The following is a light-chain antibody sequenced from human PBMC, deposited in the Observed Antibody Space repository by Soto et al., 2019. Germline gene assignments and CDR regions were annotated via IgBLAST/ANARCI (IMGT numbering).Light chain of an antibody. Sequence: DIQMTQSPSTLSGSVGDRVTITCRASQTISSWLAWYQQKPGKAPKLLIYKASTLKSGVPSRFSGSGSGTEFTLTISSRQPHDFATYYCQHYNSYSEAFGQGTKVELK. CDR3: QHYNSYSEA. CDR1: QTISSW. J-gene: IGKJ1*01. V-gene: IGKV1-5*03. CDR2: KAS.